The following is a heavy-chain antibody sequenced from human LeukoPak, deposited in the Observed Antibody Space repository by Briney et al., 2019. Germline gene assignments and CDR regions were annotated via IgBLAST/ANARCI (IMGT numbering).Heavy chain of an antibody. CDR3: ARGLMGATPFDY. CDR2: IYYSGST. CDR1: GGSISSSSYY. J-gene: IGHJ4*02. D-gene: IGHD1-26*01. V-gene: IGHV4-39*01. Sequence: SETLSLTCTVSGGSISSSSYYWGWIRQPPGKGLEWIGSIYYSGSTYYNPSLKSRVTISVDTSKNQFSLKLSSVTAADTAVYYCARGLMGATPFDYWGQGTLVTVSS.